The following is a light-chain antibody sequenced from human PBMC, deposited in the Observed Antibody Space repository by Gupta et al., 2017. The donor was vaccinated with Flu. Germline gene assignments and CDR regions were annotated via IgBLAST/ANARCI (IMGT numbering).Light chain of an antibody. J-gene: IGLJ2*01. Sequence: TISCTGTSSDIGSYNYVSWYQHHPGKAPKLIIYDVNSRPSGVSGRFSGSRSDNTASLTISGLQAEDEADYYCCSYTTSTTLDVVFGGGTKLTVL. CDR2: DVN. V-gene: IGLV2-14*03. CDR3: CSYTTSTTLDVV. CDR1: SSDIGSYNY.